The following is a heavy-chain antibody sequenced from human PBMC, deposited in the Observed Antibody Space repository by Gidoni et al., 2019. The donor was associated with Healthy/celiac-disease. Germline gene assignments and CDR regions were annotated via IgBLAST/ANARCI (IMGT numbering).Heavy chain of an antibody. CDR3: ARYRIAVAGIHYGMDV. D-gene: IGHD6-19*01. CDR2: IYPGDSDT. CDR1: GYSFTSYW. J-gene: IGHJ6*02. Sequence: EVQLVQSGAEVKKPGESLKISCKGSGYSFTSYWIGWLRQMPGKGLEWLGIIYPGDSDTRYSPSFQGQVTISADKSISTAYLQWSSLKASDTAMYYCARYRIAVAGIHYGMDVWGQGTTVTVSS. V-gene: IGHV5-51*01.